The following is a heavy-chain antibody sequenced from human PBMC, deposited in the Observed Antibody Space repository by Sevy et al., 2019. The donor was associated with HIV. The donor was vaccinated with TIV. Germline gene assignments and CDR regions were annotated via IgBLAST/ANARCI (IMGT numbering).Heavy chain of an antibody. CDR1: GGPISTCTNC. Sequence: SETLSLTCIVSGGPISTCTNCWGWIRQPPGKGLEWIGSIYCGGSTYYNPSLKSRVAISVDTSKNQFSLKVNSVSAADTAVYYYARGRITFFDDWGQGALVTVSS. V-gene: IGHV4-39*01. D-gene: IGHD3-16*01. J-gene: IGHJ4*02. CDR2: IYCGGST. CDR3: ARGRITFFDD.